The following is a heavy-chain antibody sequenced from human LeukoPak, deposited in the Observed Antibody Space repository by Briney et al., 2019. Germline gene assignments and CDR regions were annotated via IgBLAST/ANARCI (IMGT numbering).Heavy chain of an antibody. D-gene: IGHD3-3*01. V-gene: IGHV1-3*03. J-gene: IGHJ3*02. Sequence: ASVKVSCKASGYTFTSYAMHWVRQAPGQRLEWMGWINAGNGNTKYSQEFQGRVTITRDTSASTAYMDLSSLRSEDMAVYYCARDASKLRFFYGGRGAFDIWGQGTMVTVSS. CDR1: GYTFTSYA. CDR3: ARDASKLRFFYGGRGAFDI. CDR2: INAGNGNT.